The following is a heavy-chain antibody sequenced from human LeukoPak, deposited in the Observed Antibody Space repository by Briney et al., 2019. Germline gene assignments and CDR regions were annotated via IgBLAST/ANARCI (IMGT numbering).Heavy chain of an antibody. J-gene: IGHJ4*02. V-gene: IGHV4-39*01. CDR1: GGSISSSSYY. CDR2: IYYSGST. D-gene: IGHD2-2*01. CDR3: AGDCSSTSCYVNGVVY. Sequence: PSETLSLTCTVSGGSISSSSYYWGWIRQPPGKGLEWIGSIYYSGSTYYNPSLKSRVTISADTSKNQFSLKLSSVTAADTAVDYCAGDCSSTSCYVNGVVYWGQGTLVTVSS.